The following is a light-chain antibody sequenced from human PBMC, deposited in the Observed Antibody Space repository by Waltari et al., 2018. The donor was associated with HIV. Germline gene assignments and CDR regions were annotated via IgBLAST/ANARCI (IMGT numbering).Light chain of an antibody. CDR2: LNSDGSH. CDR3: QTWGTGIRV. J-gene: IGLJ2*01. Sequence: QLVLTQSPSASASLGASVKLTCTLSSGHSSYAIAWHQQQPEKGPRYLLKLNSDGSHRKGDGIPVCFSGSSSGAERYLTISSLQSEDEADYYCQTWGTGIRVFGGGTKLTVL. V-gene: IGLV4-69*01. CDR1: SGHSSYA.